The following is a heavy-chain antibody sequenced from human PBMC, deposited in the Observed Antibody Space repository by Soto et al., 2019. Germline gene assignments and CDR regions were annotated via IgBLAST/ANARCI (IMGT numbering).Heavy chain of an antibody. Sequence: GTSVKVTCKASGYTFASYGISWVRQAPGQGLEWMGWISAYNGNTNYAQKRQGRVTMTTDTSTSTAYMELRSLRSDDTAVYYCARVHPEWERLAYWGQGTLVTGSS. J-gene: IGHJ4*02. CDR1: GYTFASYG. V-gene: IGHV1-18*04. CDR2: ISAYNGNT. D-gene: IGHD1-26*01. CDR3: ARVHPEWERLAY.